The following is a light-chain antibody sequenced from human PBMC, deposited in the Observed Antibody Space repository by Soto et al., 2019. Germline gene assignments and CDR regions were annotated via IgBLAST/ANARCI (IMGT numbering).Light chain of an antibody. J-gene: IGKJ1*01. V-gene: IGKV3-20*01. CDR1: QSVSKY. Sequence: EIVLTQSPGTLALSPGEGATLSCRASQSVSKYLAWYQQKPGQAPRLLIYGASNRATGIPDSFSGSGSGTDFTITISRLEPEDFTVYYCQQYGGSPQTFGQRTKMEIK. CDR2: GAS. CDR3: QQYGGSPQT.